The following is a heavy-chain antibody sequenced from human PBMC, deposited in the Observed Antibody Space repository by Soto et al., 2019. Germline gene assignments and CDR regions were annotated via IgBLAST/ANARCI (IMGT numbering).Heavy chain of an antibody. CDR3: ARRSGSCFDS. CDR1: GGSISSYY. V-gene: IGHV4-59*08. J-gene: IGHJ4*02. D-gene: IGHD7-27*01. CDR2: IYYSGST. Sequence: QVQLQESGPGLVKPSETLSLTCTVSGGSISSYYWSWIRQPPGKGLEWIGYIYYSGSTNYNPSLKRRVTISVDTSKNQFSLKLSSVTAADTAVYYCARRSGSCFDSWGQGTLVTVSS.